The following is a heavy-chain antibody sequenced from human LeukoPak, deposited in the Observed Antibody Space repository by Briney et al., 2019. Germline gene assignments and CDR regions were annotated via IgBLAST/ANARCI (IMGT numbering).Heavy chain of an antibody. J-gene: IGHJ4*02. CDR1: GYTFTGYY. D-gene: IGHD3-10*01. V-gene: IGHV1-2*04. Sequence: GASVKVSFKASGYTFTGYYMHWVRQAPGQGLEWMGWINPNSGGTNYAQKFQGWVTITRDTSISTAYMELSRLRSDDTAVYYCARGGALLWFGELPPEYFDYWGQGTLVTVSS. CDR3: ARGGALLWFGELPPEYFDY. CDR2: INPNSGGT.